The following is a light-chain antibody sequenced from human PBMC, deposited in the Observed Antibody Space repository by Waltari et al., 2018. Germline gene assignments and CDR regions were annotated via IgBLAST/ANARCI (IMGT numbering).Light chain of an antibody. CDR3: SSYTSSSTLVV. CDR1: SSDVGGYNH. Sequence: QSALTQPASVSGSPGQSITISCTGTSSDVGGYNHVSWYQQHPGKAPKLMIYEVSNRPSGVSNRLSGSKSGNTASLTISGLQAEDEADYYCSSYTSSSTLVVFGGGTKLTVL. CDR2: EVS. J-gene: IGLJ2*01. V-gene: IGLV2-14*01.